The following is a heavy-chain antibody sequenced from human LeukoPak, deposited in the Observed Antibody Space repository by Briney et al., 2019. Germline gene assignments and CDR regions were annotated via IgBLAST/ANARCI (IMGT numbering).Heavy chain of an antibody. CDR3: ARDRGIVPAATKRYNWFDP. CDR2: INPNSGGT. J-gene: IGHJ5*02. CDR1: GYTFTGYY. Sequence: GASVKVSCKASGYTFTGYYMHRVRQAPGQGLEWMGWINPNSGGTNYAQKFQGRVTMTRDTSISTAYMELSRLRSDDTAVYYCARDRGIVPAATKRYNWFDPWGQGTLVTVSS. V-gene: IGHV1-2*02. D-gene: IGHD2-2*01.